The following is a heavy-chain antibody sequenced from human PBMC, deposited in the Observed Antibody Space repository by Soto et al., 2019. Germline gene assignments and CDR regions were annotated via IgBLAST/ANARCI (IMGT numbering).Heavy chain of an antibody. J-gene: IGHJ4*02. CDR3: ARDHGYYDSSGYLRSLDY. D-gene: IGHD3-22*01. CDR1: GYTFTSYA. CDR2: ISAHNGNT. V-gene: IGHV1-3*01. Sequence: QVQLVQSGAEVKKPGASVKVSCKASGYTFTSYAMHWVRQAPGQRLEWMGWISAHNGNTNHAQKLQGRVTMTTDTSTSTAYMELRSLRSDDTAVYYCARDHGYYDSSGYLRSLDYWGQGTLVTVSS.